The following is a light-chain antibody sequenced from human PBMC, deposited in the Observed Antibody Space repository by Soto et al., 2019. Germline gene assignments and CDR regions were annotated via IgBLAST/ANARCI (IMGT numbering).Light chain of an antibody. V-gene: IGKV1-5*03. J-gene: IGKJ2*01. CDR2: KAS. CDR3: QQYNTFSPYT. CDR1: QSVSDW. Sequence: DIQMTQSPSTLSASVGDRVTLTCRASQSVSDWLAWYQQKPGKAPKVLINKASNLESGVPSRFSGSGSGTEFTLTISSLQPDDSATYYCQQYNTFSPYTFGQGTKLEIK.